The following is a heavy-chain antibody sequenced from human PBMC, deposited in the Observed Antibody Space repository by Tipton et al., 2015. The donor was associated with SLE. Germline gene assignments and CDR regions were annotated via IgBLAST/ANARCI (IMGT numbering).Heavy chain of an antibody. CDR1: GFTFSSYD. V-gene: IGHV3-13*04. CDR2: IGTAGDT. J-gene: IGHJ4*02. Sequence: SLRLSCAASGFTFSSYDMHWVRQATGKGLEWVSAIGTAGDTYYPGSVKGRFTISRENAKNSLYLQMNSLRAEDTAVYYCARGGSIAPLDGWGQGTLVTVSS. D-gene: IGHD6-6*01. CDR3: ARGGSIAPLDG.